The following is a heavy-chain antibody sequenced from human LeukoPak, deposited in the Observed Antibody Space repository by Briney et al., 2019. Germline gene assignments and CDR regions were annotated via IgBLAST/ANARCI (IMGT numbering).Heavy chain of an antibody. CDR2: ISFDGTNK. J-gene: IGHJ2*01. CDR1: GFTFSIYG. CDR3: ARPQGGFCSSGRCSDYWYFDL. Sequence: GSLRLSCAASGFTFSIYGLHWVRQAPGKGLEWVSVISFDGTNKLYADSVKGRFTISRDNSKNTLFLQMNSLRTEDTAVYFCARPQGGFCSSGRCSDYWYFDLWGRGALVTVSS. V-gene: IGHV3-30*03. D-gene: IGHD2-15*01.